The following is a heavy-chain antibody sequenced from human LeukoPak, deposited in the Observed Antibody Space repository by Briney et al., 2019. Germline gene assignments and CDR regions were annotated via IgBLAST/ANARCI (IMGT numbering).Heavy chain of an antibody. V-gene: IGHV3-21*01. CDR2: ISSSGTYI. CDR3: ARDFRYSGSYHHWFDP. Sequence: PVGSLRLSCAASGFTFSAYSINWVRQAPGRGLEWVSSISSSGTYIYYADSVKGRFTISRDNAKNSLSLQMNSLRAEDTAVYYCARDFRYSGSYHHWFDPWGQGTLVTVSS. D-gene: IGHD1-26*01. CDR1: GFTFSAYS. J-gene: IGHJ5*02.